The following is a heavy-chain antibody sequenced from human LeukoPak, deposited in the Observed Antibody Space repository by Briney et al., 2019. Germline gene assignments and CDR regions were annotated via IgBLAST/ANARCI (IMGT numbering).Heavy chain of an antibody. J-gene: IGHJ3*02. D-gene: IGHD2-2*01. CDR2: ISAYNGNT. V-gene: IGHV1-18*01. CDR1: GYTFTSYG. Sequence: PGASVKVSCKASGYTFTSYGISWVRQAPGQGLEWMGWISAYNGNTNYAQKLQGRVTMTTDTSTSTAYMELRSLRSDDTAAYYCAREGSVPAAIAGDAFDIWGQGTMVTVSS. CDR3: AREGSVPAAIAGDAFDI.